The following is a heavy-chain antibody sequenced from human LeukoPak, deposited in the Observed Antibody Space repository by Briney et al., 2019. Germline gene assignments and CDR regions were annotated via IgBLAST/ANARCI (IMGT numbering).Heavy chain of an antibody. V-gene: IGHV3-23*01. D-gene: IGHD2-8*02. CDR1: GFTFSTFA. J-gene: IGHJ4*02. Sequence: GGSLRLSCAASGFTFSTFAMIRVRQPPGKGLGWVSSIFPSGGEIHYADSVRGRFTISRDNSKSTLSLQMNSLRAEDTAIYYCATYRQVLLPFESWGQGTLVTVSS. CDR2: IFPSGGEI. CDR3: ATYRQVLLPFES.